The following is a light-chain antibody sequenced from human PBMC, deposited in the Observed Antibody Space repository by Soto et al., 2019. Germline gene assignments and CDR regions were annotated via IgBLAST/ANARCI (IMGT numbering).Light chain of an antibody. CDR2: GAS. V-gene: IGKV3-20*01. CDR1: QSVNSNY. CDR3: QQYNNWPPWT. J-gene: IGKJ1*01. Sequence: EVVLTQSPGTLSLSAGERATLSCRASQSVNSNYLAWYQQKAGQAPRLLIYGASSRATGIPDRFSGSGSGTDFILTISRLAPEDLAVYYCQQYNNWPPWTFGQGTKVEIK.